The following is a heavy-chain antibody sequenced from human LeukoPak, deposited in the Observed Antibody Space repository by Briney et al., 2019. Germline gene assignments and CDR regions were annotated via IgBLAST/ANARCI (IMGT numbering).Heavy chain of an antibody. J-gene: IGHJ4*02. CDR3: AARPTSEAVAPSDF. CDR1: GFTFSSYW. CDR2: IMKDGSTN. D-gene: IGHD6-19*01. Sequence: GGSLRLSCVASGFTFSSYWMSWVRQAPGKGLEWVANIMKDGSTNHYVDSVKGRFTISRDNAKNSLYLHMNSLRAEDTATYYCAARPTSEAVAPSDFWGQGTLVTVSP. V-gene: IGHV3-7*03.